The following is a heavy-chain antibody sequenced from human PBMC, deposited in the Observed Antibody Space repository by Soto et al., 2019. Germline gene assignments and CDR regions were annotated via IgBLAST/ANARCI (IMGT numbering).Heavy chain of an antibody. CDR1: CDTIRSDY. V-gene: IGHV4-59*01. J-gene: IGHJ4*02. D-gene: IGHD3-22*01. CDR2: ISYTGST. CDR3: ARGFYERRGYSSPFDY. Sequence: SETLSLTCSVSCDTIRSDYWNWIWQPPGKRLEWIGYISYTGSTNYNPSLRSRVTMSLDTSKNQFSLNLISVTAADTAVYFCARGFYERRGYSSPFDYRGQGSVVTGS.